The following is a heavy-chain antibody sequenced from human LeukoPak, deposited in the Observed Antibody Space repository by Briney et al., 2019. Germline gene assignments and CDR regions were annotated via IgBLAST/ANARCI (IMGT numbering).Heavy chain of an antibody. CDR3: AREGGYWNYYFDY. V-gene: IGHV3-66*02. CDR1: GFTVSSNY. D-gene: IGHD1-7*01. Sequence: GGSLRLSCAASGFTVSSNYMSWVGQAPGKWLEWVSVIYSGGSTYYADSVKGRFTISRDNSKNTLYLQMNSLRAEDTAVYYCAREGGYWNYYFDYWGQGTPVTVSS. CDR2: IYSGGST. J-gene: IGHJ4*02.